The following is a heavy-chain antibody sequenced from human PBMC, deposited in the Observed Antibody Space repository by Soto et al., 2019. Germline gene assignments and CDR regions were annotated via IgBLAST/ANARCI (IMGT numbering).Heavy chain of an antibody. CDR3: VRDGTKNLRDWFDP. J-gene: IGHJ5*02. V-gene: IGHV4-4*07. D-gene: IGHD1-1*01. Sequence: SETLSLTCNVSGAPLSWYYWSWSRQPPGKGLEWIGRIYATGSSDYNPSLKSRITISVDMSKKQFSLTLRSVTAADTAMYYCVRDGTKNLRDWFDPWGQGILVTVSS. CDR1: GAPLSWYY. CDR2: IYATGSS.